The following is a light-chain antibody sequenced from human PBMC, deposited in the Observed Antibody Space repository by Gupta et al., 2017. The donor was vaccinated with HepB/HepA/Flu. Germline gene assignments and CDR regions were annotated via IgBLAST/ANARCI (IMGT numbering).Light chain of an antibody. J-gene: IGKJ4*01. CDR1: QSVFSY. V-gene: IGKV3-11*01. CDR3: QQRSIWPLT. Sequence: EIVLTQSPATLSLSPGERATLSCRASQSVFSYLAWYQQKPGQAPRLLIYDASNRATGIPARFSGSGSGTDFTLSISSLEPEDFAVYYCQQRSIWPLTFGGGTKVEIK. CDR2: DAS.